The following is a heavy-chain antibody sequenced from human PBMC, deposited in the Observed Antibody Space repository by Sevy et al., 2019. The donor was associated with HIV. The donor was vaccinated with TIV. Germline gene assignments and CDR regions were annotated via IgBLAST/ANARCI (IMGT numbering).Heavy chain of an antibody. CDR3: ARLGGYEDTYYYYAMDV. Sequence: GGFLRLSCAASGFTFSPYGMTWVRQAPGKGLEWVSSMSGSGAFTHYADSVKGRYTISRDNSKNILYLQMNSLRAEDTAVYYCARLGGYEDTYYYYAMDVWGQGTTVTVSS. D-gene: IGHD5-12*01. CDR1: GFTFSPYG. V-gene: IGHV3-23*01. CDR2: MSGSGAFT. J-gene: IGHJ6*02.